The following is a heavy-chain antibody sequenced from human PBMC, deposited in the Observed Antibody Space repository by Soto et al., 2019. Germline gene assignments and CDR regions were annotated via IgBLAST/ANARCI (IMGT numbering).Heavy chain of an antibody. V-gene: IGHV3-21*02. J-gene: IGHJ4*02. CDR3: AKKRSTSGWEYFDY. CDR2: ISRSSDHI. D-gene: IGHD2-2*01. Sequence: EVQLVESGGGLVKPGGSLRLSCVASGFIFSTYGVGWIRQAPGKGLEWVSSISRSSDHIYYADSLKGRFTISRDNAKNSLYLQMDGMRAEDTAVYYCAKKRSTSGWEYFDYWGRGTLVTVSS. CDR1: GFIFSTYG.